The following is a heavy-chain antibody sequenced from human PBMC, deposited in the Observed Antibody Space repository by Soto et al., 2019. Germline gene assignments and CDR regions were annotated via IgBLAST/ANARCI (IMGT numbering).Heavy chain of an antibody. CDR2: IYSGGST. CDR3: ARDGVYYDSSGYPYYYYYGMDV. Sequence: PGGSLRLSCAASGFTVSSNYMSWVRQAPGKGLEWVSVIYSGGSTYYADSVKGRFTISRDNSKNTLYLQMNSLRAEDTAVYYCARDGVYYDSSGYPYYYYYGMDVWGQGTTVTVSS. J-gene: IGHJ6*02. D-gene: IGHD3-22*01. CDR1: GFTVSSNY. V-gene: IGHV3-53*01.